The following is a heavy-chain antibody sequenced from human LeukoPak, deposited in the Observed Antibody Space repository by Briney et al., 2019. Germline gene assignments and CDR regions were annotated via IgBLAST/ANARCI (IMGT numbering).Heavy chain of an antibody. Sequence: SVKVSCKASGGTFSSYAISWVRQAPGQGLEWMGGIIPIFGTANYAQKFQGRVTITADESTSTAYMELSSLKTEDTAVYYCTTDRLGGILWFGELGLVGGQGTLVTVSS. CDR1: GGTFSSYA. V-gene: IGHV1-69*13. CDR3: TTDRLGGILWFGELGLV. J-gene: IGHJ4*02. CDR2: IIPIFGTA. D-gene: IGHD3-10*01.